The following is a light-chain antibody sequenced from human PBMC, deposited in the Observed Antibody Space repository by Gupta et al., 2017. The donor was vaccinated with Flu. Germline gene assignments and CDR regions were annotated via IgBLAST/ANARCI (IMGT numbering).Light chain of an antibody. CDR3: QHYTVSPIT. Sequence: EIVLTQSPGTLSLSPGERATLSCRASQSVSGRRLAWYQQKPGQAPRLIIHGASNRAAGIPERFSGSGSGTDFTLIISRVEPEDFAVYYCQHYTVSPITFGQGTNLEIK. J-gene: IGKJ2*01. V-gene: IGKV3-20*01. CDR1: QSVSGRR. CDR2: GAS.